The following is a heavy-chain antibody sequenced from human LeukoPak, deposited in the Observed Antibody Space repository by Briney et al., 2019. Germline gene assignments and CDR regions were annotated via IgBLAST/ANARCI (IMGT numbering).Heavy chain of an antibody. V-gene: IGHV5-51*01. J-gene: IGHJ5*02. Sequence: GESLKISCKGSGYSFTSYWIGWVRQMPGKGLEGMGIIYPGYSDTRYSPSFQGQVTISADKSLSTASLQWSSLKASDTAMYYCARHSASYCSGGSCYPQGFDPWGQGTLVTVSS. CDR2: IYPGYSDT. D-gene: IGHD2-15*01. CDR1: GYSFTSYW. CDR3: ARHSASYCSGGSCYPQGFDP.